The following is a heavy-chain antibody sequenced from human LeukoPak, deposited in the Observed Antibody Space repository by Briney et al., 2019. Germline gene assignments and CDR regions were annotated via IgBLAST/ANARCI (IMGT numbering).Heavy chain of an antibody. V-gene: IGHV3-21*01. Sequence: GGSLRLSCTGSGFTLSSYAMNWVRRAPGQGLEWVPSISSSSSDIYYTDSVKGRFTISRDNAKNSLYLQMNSLRAEDTAVYYCVTDYGGSSGAFDIWGQGTMVTVSS. CDR3: VTDYGGSSGAFDI. CDR2: ISSSSSDI. CDR1: GFTLSSYA. D-gene: IGHD4-23*01. J-gene: IGHJ3*02.